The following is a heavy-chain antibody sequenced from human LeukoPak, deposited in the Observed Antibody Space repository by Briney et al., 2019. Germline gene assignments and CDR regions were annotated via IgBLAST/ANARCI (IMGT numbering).Heavy chain of an antibody. CDR3: AKFGITMVRGVIIDLDY. D-gene: IGHD3-10*01. J-gene: IGHJ4*02. V-gene: IGHV3-48*01. Sequence: GGSPRLSCAASGFTFSSYSMNWVRQAPGKGLEWVSYISSSSSTIYYADSVKGRFTISRDNAKNSLYLQMNSLRAEDTAVYYCAKFGITMVRGVIIDLDYWGQGTLVTVSS. CDR1: GFTFSSYS. CDR2: ISSSSSTI.